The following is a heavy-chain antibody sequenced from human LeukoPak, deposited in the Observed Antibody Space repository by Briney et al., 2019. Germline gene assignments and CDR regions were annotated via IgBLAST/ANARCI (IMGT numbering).Heavy chain of an antibody. CDR1: GGSISSGGYY. J-gene: IGHJ4*02. Sequence: SGTLSLTCTVSGGSISSGGYYWSWIRQHPGKGLEWIGYIYYSGSTYYNPSLKSRLTISVDTSKNQFSLKLSSVSAADTAVYYCARGGGDVYNVFDYWGQGTLVTVSS. CDR3: ARGGGDVYNVFDY. V-gene: IGHV4-31*03. CDR2: IYYSGST. D-gene: IGHD5-24*01.